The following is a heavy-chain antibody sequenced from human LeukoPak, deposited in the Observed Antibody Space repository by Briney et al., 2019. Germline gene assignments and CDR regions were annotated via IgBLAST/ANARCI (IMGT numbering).Heavy chain of an antibody. CDR3: ARSASSSWYGEYFQH. V-gene: IGHV3-53*01. D-gene: IGHD6-13*01. CDR1: GFTVSSNY. CDR2: IYSGGST. J-gene: IGHJ1*01. Sequence: GGSLRLSCAASGFTVSSNYMSWVRQAPGKGLEWVSVIYSGGSTYYADSVKGRFTISRDNSKNTLYLQMNSLRAEDTAVYYCARSASSSWYGEYFQHWGQGTLVTVSS.